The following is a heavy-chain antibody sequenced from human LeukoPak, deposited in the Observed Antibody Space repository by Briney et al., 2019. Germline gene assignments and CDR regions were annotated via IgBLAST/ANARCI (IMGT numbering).Heavy chain of an antibody. CDR3: ARSGGPQARNYPSPFDP. CDR1: GYSFTSYW. V-gene: IGHV5-51*01. CDR2: IYPGDSDT. J-gene: IGHJ5*02. Sequence: GESLKISCKGSGYSFTSYWIGWVRQMPGKGLEWMGIIYPGDSDTRYSPSFQGRVTISADKSISTAYLQWSSLKASDTAMYYCARSGGPQARNYPSPFDPWGQGTLVTVSS. D-gene: IGHD4-11*01.